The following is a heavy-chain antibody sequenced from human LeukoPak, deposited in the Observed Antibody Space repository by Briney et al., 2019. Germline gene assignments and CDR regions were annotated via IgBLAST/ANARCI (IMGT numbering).Heavy chain of an antibody. CDR2: IDQDGSVK. CDR1: GFTFTSYW. CDR3: ARNFGYQQFDS. Sequence: PGGSLRLSCTASGFTFTSYWMDWVRQAPGKGLEWVANIDQDGSVKNYVGSVKGRFIISRDNTKNSPYLQINSLRAEDTAVYYCARNFGYQQFDSWGQGTLVIVSS. V-gene: IGHV3-7*01. D-gene: IGHD3-16*01. J-gene: IGHJ4*02.